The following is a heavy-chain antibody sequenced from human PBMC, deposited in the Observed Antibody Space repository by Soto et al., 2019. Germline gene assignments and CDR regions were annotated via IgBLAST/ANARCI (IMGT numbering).Heavy chain of an antibody. CDR1: GFTFSSYG. CDR3: ARDFCAIYAFDI. V-gene: IGHV3-33*01. CDR2: IWYDGSNK. Sequence: QVQLVESGGGVVQPGRSLRLSCAASGFTFSSYGMHWVRQAPGKGLEWVAVIWYDGSNKYYADSVKGRFTISRDNSKNTLYLQMNSLRAEDTAVYYCARDFCAIYAFDIWGQGTLVTVSS. J-gene: IGHJ3*02. D-gene: IGHD3-3*01.